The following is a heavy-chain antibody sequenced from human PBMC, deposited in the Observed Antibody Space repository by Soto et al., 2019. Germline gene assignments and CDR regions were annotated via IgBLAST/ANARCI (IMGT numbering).Heavy chain of an antibody. CDR3: ARESEDLTSNFDY. CDR1: VFTFTRYS. V-gene: IGHV3-21*06. J-gene: IGHJ4*02. CDR2: ISSTTNYI. Sequence: GWSLRLACASSVFTFTRYSMNWVRQAPGKGLEWVSSISSTTNYIYYGDSMKGRFTISRDNAKNSLYLEMNSLRAEDTAVYYCARESEDLTSNFDYWGQGTLVTVSS.